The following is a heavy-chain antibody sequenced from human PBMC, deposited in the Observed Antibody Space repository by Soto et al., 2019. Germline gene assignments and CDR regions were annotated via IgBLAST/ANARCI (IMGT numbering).Heavy chain of an antibody. D-gene: IGHD4-17*01. CDR1: GFTFSGSA. CDR3: TRQDGDSYYYYYGMDV. CDR2: IRSKANSYAT. V-gene: IGHV3-73*02. Sequence: EVQLVESGGGLVQPGGSLKLSCAASGFTFSGSAMHWVRQASGKGLEWVGRIRSKANSYATAYAGSVKGRFTISRDDSKNTAYLQMNSLKTEDTAVYYCTRQDGDSYYYYYGMDVWGQGTTVTVSS. J-gene: IGHJ6*02.